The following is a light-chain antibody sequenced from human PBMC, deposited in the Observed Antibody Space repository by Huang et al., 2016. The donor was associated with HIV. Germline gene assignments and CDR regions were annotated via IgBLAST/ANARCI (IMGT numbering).Light chain of an antibody. V-gene: IGKV1-5*03. CDR3: QHYNSFPWT. CDR2: EAS. J-gene: IGKJ1*01. CDR1: QSISTW. Sequence: DIQMTQSSSTLSASVVDRVTITCRASQSISTWLAWYQQKPGRAPNLLIYEASTLESGVPSRFSGGGSGTYFTLTISSLQPNDFATYYCQHYNSFPWTFGQGTKVEV.